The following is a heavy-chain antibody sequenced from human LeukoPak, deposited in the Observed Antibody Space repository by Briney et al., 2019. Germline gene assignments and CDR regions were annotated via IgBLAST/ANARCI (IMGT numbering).Heavy chain of an antibody. CDR1: GGSISSHY. CDR2: VYYSGIT. V-gene: IGHV4-59*11. D-gene: IGHD3-10*01. J-gene: IGHJ3*02. CDR3: ARDKGVIDAFDI. Sequence: SETLSLTCTVSGGSISSHYWSWIRQPPGKGLEWIGYVYYSGITNYNPSLKSRVTISVDTSKNQFSLKLSSVTAADTAMYYCARDKGVIDAFDIWGQGTTVTVSS.